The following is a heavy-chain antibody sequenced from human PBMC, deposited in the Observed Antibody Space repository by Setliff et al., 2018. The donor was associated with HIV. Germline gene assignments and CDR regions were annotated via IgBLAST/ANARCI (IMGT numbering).Heavy chain of an antibody. J-gene: IGHJ4*02. CDR2: IHYSGST. V-gene: IGHV4-59*01. Sequence: SETLSLTCTVSGGSISSSYWTWTRQPPGKGLEWIGSIHYSGSTNYNPSLESRVTISVDTSRSQFSLKLSSVTAADTAVYYCARGRDKYGPIDYWGQGTLVTVSS. D-gene: IGHD3-10*01. CDR3: ARGRDKYGPIDY. CDR1: GGSISSSY.